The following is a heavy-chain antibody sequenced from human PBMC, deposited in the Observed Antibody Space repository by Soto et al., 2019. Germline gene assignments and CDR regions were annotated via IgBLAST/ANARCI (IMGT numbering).Heavy chain of an antibody. V-gene: IGHV4-31*03. J-gene: IGHJ4*02. CDR2: IYYSGST. D-gene: IGHD6-13*01. CDR1: GGSISSGGYY. Sequence: QVQLLESGPGLVKPSQTLSLTCTVSGGSISSGGYYWSWIRQHPGKGLEWIGYIYYSGSTYYNPSLKSRVTISVDTSKNQFSLKLSSVTAADTAVYYCARGRQQLATRGPLFDYWGQGTLVTVSS. CDR3: ARGRQQLATRGPLFDY.